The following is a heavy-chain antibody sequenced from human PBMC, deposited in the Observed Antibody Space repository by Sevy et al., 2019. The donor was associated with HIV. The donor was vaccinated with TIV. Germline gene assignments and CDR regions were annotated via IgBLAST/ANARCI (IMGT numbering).Heavy chain of an antibody. Sequence: GGSLRLSCAASGFTFSTYGMHWDRQAPGKGLEWVAFIRYDESEQYCADSVKGRCTISRDNSKSTLYLRLSSLRDEDTAVYYCAKDPRPSHRITTFGGVDYFEYWGQGTLVTVSS. J-gene: IGHJ4*02. D-gene: IGHD3-3*01. CDR2: IRYDESEQ. CDR3: AKDPRPSHRITTFGGVDYFEY. V-gene: IGHV3-30*02. CDR1: GFTFSTYG.